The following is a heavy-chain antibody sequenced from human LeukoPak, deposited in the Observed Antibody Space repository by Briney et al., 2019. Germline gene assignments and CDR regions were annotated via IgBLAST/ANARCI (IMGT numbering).Heavy chain of an antibody. CDR2: INPNSGGT. Sequence: ASVKVSCKASGYTFTGYYMHWVRQAPGQGLEWMGWINPNSGGTNYAQKFQGRVTMTRDTSISTAYMELSRLRSDDTAVYYCARGDSTWNYVHIDYWGQGTLVTVSS. CDR1: GYTFTGYY. CDR3: ARGDSTWNYVHIDY. D-gene: IGHD1-7*01. J-gene: IGHJ4*02. V-gene: IGHV1-2*02.